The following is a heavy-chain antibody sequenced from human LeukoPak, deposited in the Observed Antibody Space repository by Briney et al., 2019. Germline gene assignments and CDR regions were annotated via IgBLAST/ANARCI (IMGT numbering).Heavy chain of an antibody. J-gene: IGHJ3*02. CDR3: ASPKADAFDI. CDR2: ISSSGSTI. CDR1: GFTFSSYE. Sequence: GGSLRLSCAASGFTFSSYEMNWVRQAPGKGLEWVSYISSSGSTIYYADSVKGRFTISRDNAKNSLYLQMNSLRAEDTAVYYCASPKADAFDIWGQGTMVTVSS. V-gene: IGHV3-48*03.